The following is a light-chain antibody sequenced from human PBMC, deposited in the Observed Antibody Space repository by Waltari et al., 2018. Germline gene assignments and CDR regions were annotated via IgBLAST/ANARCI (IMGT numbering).Light chain of an antibody. Sequence: QSALTQPASVSGSPGQSITISCSGTGSDVGSYNLVSCYQQHPGKAPNRIIYEVNMRPSGVSDRFSGSKSGVTASLTISGLQAEDEAVYFCCSFATNSIVIFGGGTKLTVL. CDR2: EVN. CDR3: CSFATNSIVI. J-gene: IGLJ2*01. V-gene: IGLV2-23*02. CDR1: GSDVGSYNL.